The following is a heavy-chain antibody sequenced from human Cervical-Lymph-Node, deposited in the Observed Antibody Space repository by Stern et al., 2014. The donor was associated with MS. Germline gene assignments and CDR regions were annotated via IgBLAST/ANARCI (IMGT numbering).Heavy chain of an antibody. CDR2: IRSKTNAYTT. Sequence: EMQLVESGGGLVQPGGSLKLSCAASGILFSGASMHWVQPSGKGLEWIGRIRSKTNAYTTTYTASAKGRFTISRDDSKSTTYLQMNSLKTEDTAVYYCVSDGSGWRNWGQGTLVTVSS. D-gene: IGHD3-10*01. CDR3: VSDGSGWRN. J-gene: IGHJ4*02. CDR1: GILFSGAS. V-gene: IGHV3-73*01.